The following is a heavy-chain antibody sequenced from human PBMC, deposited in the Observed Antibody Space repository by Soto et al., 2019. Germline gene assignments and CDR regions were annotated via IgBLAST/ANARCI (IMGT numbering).Heavy chain of an antibody. J-gene: IGHJ6*03. CDR2: IWYDGSNK. CDR1: GFTFSSYG. Sequence: QVQLVESGGGVVQPGRSLRLSCAASGFTFSSYGMHWVRQAPGKGLEWVAVIWYDGSNKYYADTVKGRFTISRDNSKNTLYLQMNSLRAEDTAVYYCARDLNTAMALSSYYYYYFMDVWGKGTTVTDSS. CDR3: ARDLNTAMALSSYYYYYFMDV. V-gene: IGHV3-33*01. D-gene: IGHD5-18*01.